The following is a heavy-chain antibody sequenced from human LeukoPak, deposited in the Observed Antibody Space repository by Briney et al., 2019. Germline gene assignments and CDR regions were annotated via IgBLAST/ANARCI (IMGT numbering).Heavy chain of an antibody. V-gene: IGHV4-34*01. CDR3: ASGTWGPFDY. Sequence: KPSETLSLTCAVYGGSFSGYYWSWIRQPPGKGLEWIGEINHSGSTNYNPSLKSRVTISLDTSKNQFSLKLSSVTAADTAVYYCASGTWGPFDYWGQGTLVTVSS. CDR2: INHSGST. D-gene: IGHD3-16*01. CDR1: GGSFSGYY. J-gene: IGHJ4*02.